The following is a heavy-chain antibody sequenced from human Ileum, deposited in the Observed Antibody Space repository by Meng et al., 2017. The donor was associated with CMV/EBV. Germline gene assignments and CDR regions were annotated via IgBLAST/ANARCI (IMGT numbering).Heavy chain of an antibody. CDR2: IYPQDGGT. Sequence: QVRLVKAGTELKKPGASLQVSCKTSGYTFTANHLHWVRQAPGQGLEWMGWIYPQDGGTYFAQKFQDRVTLTRDTSITTAYMELSGLTSDDTAIYYCVRESWYFDFWGEGTLVTVAS. CDR3: VRESWYFDF. V-gene: IGHV1-2*02. J-gene: IGHJ4*02. CDR1: GYTFTANH. D-gene: IGHD6-13*01.